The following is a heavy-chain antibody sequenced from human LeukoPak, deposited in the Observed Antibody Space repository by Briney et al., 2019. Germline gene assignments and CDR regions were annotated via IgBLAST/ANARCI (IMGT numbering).Heavy chain of an antibody. D-gene: IGHD2-15*01. CDR3: ARHPGSRYFDY. CDR2: IYYSGST. V-gene: IGHV4-59*08. CDR1: GGSISSYY. J-gene: IGHJ4*02. Sequence: PSETLSLTCTVSGGSISSYYWSWIRQPPGKGLEWIGYIYYSGSTNYNPPLKSRVTISVDTSKNQFSLKLSSVTAADTAVYYCARHPGSRYFDYWGQGTLVTVSS.